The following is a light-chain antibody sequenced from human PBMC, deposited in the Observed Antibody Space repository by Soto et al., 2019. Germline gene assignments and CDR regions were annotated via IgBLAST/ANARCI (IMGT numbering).Light chain of an antibody. V-gene: IGKV1-5*03. J-gene: IGKJ5*01. CDR3: QQYGSSRT. CDR2: KAS. CDR1: QSISSW. Sequence: DIQMTQSPSTLSASVGDRVTITCRASQSISSWLAWYQQKPGKAPKLLIYKASSLESGVPSRFSGSGSGTDFTLTISRLEPEDFAVYYCQQYGSSRTFGQGTRLEIK.